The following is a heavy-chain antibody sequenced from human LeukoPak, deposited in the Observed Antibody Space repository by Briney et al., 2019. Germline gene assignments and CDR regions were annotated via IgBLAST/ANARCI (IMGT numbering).Heavy chain of an antibody. Sequence: SETLSLTCTVSGGSISGGPYYWNWVRRHPGKGLEWIVYIYYSGSTYYNPSLKSRVTISTDTSKNQSSLKLSSATAADTAVYYCARTMVRGGAATYLIEYWGQGTLVTVSS. CDR1: GGSISGGPYY. J-gene: IGHJ4*02. CDR2: IYYSGST. CDR3: ARTMVRGGAATYLIEY. D-gene: IGHD3-10*01. V-gene: IGHV4-31*03.